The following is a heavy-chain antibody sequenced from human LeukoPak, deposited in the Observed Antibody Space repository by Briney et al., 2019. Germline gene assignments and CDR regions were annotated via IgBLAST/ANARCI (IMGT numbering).Heavy chain of an antibody. CDR3: ARERRPSDCSSTSCYEYLDY. J-gene: IGHJ4*02. D-gene: IGHD2-2*01. Sequence: ASVKVSCKASGYTSTGYYMHWVRQAPGQGLEWMGWINPNSGGTNYAQNFQGRVTMTRDTPIGTAHMELSRLRSDDTAVYYCARERRPSDCSSTSCYEYLDYWGRGTLVSVSS. V-gene: IGHV1-2*02. CDR1: GYTSTGYY. CDR2: INPNSGGT.